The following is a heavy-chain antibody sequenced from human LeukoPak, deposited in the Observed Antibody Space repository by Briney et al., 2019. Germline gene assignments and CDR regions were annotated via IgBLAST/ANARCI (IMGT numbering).Heavy chain of an antibody. J-gene: IGHJ4*02. V-gene: IGHV4-4*07. CDR1: GGSISSYY. Sequence: SETLSLTCTVSGGSISSYYWSWIRQPAGKGLEWIGRIYTSGSTNYNPSLKSRVTISVDKSKNQFSLKLSSVTAADTAVCYCARGGFYCGDDCYVDYWGQGTLVTVSS. CDR3: ARGGFYCGDDCYVDY. D-gene: IGHD2-21*02. CDR2: IYTSGST.